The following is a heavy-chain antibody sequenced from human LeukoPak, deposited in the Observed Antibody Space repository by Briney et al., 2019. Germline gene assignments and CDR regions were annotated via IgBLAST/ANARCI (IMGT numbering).Heavy chain of an antibody. CDR3: ARVRKYSGGWYDAFDM. D-gene: IGHD6-19*01. Sequence: GGSLTLSCAASGFTFSDYYMSWIRHATGKGLEWVSYISSSSSYTNYADSVKGRFTISRDNAKNSLYLQMNSLRAEDTAVYYCARVRKYSGGWYDAFDMWGQGTRVSVSS. CDR2: ISSSSSYT. V-gene: IGHV3-11*05. CDR1: GFTFSDYY. J-gene: IGHJ3*02.